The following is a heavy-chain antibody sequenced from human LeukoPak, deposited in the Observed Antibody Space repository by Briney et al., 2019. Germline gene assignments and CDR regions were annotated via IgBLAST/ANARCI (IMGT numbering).Heavy chain of an antibody. CDR3: ARSSIAARPAYFDY. V-gene: IGHV4-38-2*01. CDR2: IYHSGGT. D-gene: IGHD6-6*01. Sequence: GSLRLSCAASGFTFSSYWLSWVRQAPGKGLEWIGSIYHSGGTYYNPSLKSRVTISVDTSKNQFSLKLSSVTAADTAVYYCARSSIAARPAYFDYWGQGTLVTVSS. CDR1: GFTFSSYW. J-gene: IGHJ4*02.